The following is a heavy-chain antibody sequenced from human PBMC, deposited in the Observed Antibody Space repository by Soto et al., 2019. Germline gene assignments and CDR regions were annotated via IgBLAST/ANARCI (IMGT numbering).Heavy chain of an antibody. D-gene: IGHD2-15*01. J-gene: IGHJ5*02. CDR2: IYRGGST. CDR3: ARKAVAGNLHVVVVAARRNNWFDP. Sequence: SETLSLTCSVSGDSIRNLYWSWIRQPLGKGLEWIGYIYRGGSTNYNPSLKSRVTISVDTSKNQFSLKLSSVTAADTAVYYCARKAVAGNLHVVVVAARRNNWFDPWGQGTLVTVSS. V-gene: IGHV4-59*11. CDR1: GDSIRNLY.